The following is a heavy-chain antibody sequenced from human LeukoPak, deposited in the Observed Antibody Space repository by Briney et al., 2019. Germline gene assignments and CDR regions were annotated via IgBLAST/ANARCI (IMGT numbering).Heavy chain of an antibody. CDR2: ISSSGSTI. V-gene: IGHV3-48*03. J-gene: IGHJ6*03. Sequence: GGSLRLSCAASGFTFSSYEMNRVRQAPGKGLEWVSYISSSGSTIYYADSVKGRFTISRDNAKNSLYLQMNSLRAEDTAVYYCARDLTDPPYYYYYIDVWGKGTTVTISS. CDR3: ARDLTDPPYYYYYIDV. CDR1: GFTFSSYE.